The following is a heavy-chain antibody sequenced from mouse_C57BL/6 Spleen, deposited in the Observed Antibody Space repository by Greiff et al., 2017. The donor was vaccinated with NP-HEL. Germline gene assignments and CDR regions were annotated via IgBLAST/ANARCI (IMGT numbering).Heavy chain of an antibody. CDR2: IDPSDSYT. CDR1: GYTFTSYW. J-gene: IGHJ3*01. CDR3: ARWDEGFAY. Sequence: QVQLQQPGAELVMPGASVKLSCKASGYTFTSYWMHWVKQRPGQGLEWIGEIDPSDSYTNYNQKFKGKSTLTVDKSSSTAYMQLSSLTSEDSAVYYCARWDEGFAYWGQGTLVTVSA. D-gene: IGHD4-1*01. V-gene: IGHV1-69*01.